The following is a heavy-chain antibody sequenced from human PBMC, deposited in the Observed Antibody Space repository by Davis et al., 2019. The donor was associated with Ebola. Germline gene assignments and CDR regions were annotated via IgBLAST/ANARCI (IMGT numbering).Heavy chain of an antibody. V-gene: IGHV3-15*01. D-gene: IGHD3-9*01. CDR2: IKSKTDGGTT. CDR3: TTDLRYFDWLPLDY. Sequence: GGSLRLSCTASGFTFGDYAMSWVRQAPGKGLEWVGRIKSKTDGGTTDYAAPVKGRFTISRDDSKNTLYLQMNSLKTEDTAVYYCTTDLRYFDWLPLDYWGQGTLVTVSS. J-gene: IGHJ4*02. CDR1: GFTFGDYA.